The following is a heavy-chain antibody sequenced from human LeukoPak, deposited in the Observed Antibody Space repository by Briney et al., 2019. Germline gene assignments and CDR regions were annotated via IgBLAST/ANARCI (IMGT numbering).Heavy chain of an antibody. Sequence: SETLSLTCTISGGSISNYYWSWIRQTPGKGLEWIGYIYYTGGTDYNPFLKSRVTISEDTSKNQFSLKLSSVTAADTAVYYCARRTPWGGSRYWGQGTLVTVSS. D-gene: IGHD5-12*01. J-gene: IGHJ4*02. CDR1: GGSISNYY. V-gene: IGHV4-59*12. CDR3: ARRTPWGGSRY. CDR2: IYYTGGT.